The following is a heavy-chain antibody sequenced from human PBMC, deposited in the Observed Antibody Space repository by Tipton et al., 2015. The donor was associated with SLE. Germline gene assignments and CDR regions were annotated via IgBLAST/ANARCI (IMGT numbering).Heavy chain of an antibody. Sequence: SLRLSCAASGFNFVNYWMHWVRQAPGKGLVWVSRISEDGTIISYADSAKGRFTISRDNAKNSLYLQMNSLRAEDTAVYYCARDLSGYSSSWFFDYWGQGTLVTVSS. V-gene: IGHV3-74*01. J-gene: IGHJ4*02. CDR2: ISEDGTII. CDR1: GFNFVNYW. CDR3: ARDLSGYSSSWFFDY. D-gene: IGHD6-13*01.